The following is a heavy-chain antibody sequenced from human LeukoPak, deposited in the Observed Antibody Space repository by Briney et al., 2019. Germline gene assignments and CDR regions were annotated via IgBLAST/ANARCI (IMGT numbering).Heavy chain of an antibody. CDR2: IYYSGST. J-gene: IGHJ4*02. CDR3: ARGGYSGYDSPAYFDY. V-gene: IGHV4-31*03. CDR1: GGSISSGGYY. Sequence: SETLSLTCTVSGGSISSGGYYWGWIRQHPGKGLEWIGYIYYSGSTYYNPSLKSRVTISVDTSKNQFSLKLSSVTAADTAVYYCARGGYSGYDSPAYFDYWGQGTLVTVSS. D-gene: IGHD5-12*01.